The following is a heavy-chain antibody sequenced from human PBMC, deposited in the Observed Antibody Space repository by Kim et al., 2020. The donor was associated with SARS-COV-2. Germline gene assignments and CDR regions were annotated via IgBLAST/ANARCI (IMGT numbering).Heavy chain of an antibody. CDR3: AKTSSRANPDY. Sequence: YTADSVKGPFTSSRDNSKNTLYLQMNSLRAEDTAVYYCAKTSSRANPDYWGQGTLVTVSS. D-gene: IGHD2-2*01. J-gene: IGHJ4*02. V-gene: IGHV3-23*01.